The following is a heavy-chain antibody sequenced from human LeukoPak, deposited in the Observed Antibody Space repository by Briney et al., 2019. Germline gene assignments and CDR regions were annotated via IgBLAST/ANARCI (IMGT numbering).Heavy chain of an antibody. CDR1: GYTFTGYY. CDR2: INPNSGGT. CDR3: ARYYDSSGYPYY. D-gene: IGHD3-22*01. V-gene: IGHV1-2*02. J-gene: IGHJ4*02. Sequence: GASVKVSCEASGYTFTGYYMHWVRQAPGQGLEWMGWINPNSGGTNYAQKFQGRVTMTRDTSISTAYMELSRLRSDDTAVYYCARYYDSSGYPYYWGQGTLVTVSS.